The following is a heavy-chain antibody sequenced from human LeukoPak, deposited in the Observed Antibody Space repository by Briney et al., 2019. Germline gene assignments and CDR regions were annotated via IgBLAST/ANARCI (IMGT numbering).Heavy chain of an antibody. CDR3: ARQLGVLRFLEWTPQGGY. J-gene: IGHJ4*02. CDR2: IYHSGST. D-gene: IGHD3-3*01. CDR1: GYSISSGYY. Sequence: SEILSLTCAVSGYSISSGYYWGGIRQPPGKGLEWIGSIYHSGSTYYNPSLKSRVTISVDTSKNQFSLKLSSVTAADTAVYYCARQLGVLRFLEWTPQGGYWGQGTLVTVSS. V-gene: IGHV4-38-2*01.